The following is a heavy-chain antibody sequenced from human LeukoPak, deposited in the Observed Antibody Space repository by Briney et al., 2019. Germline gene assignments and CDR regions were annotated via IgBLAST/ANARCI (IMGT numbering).Heavy chain of an antibody. CDR1: GYSISSGYY. D-gene: IGHD3-3*01. CDR3: ARGYDFWSGPFDY. J-gene: IGHJ4*02. CDR2: INWNGGST. Sequence: ETLSLTCAVSGYSISSGYYWGWIRQPPGKGLEWVSGINWNGGSTCYADSVKGRFTISRDNAKNSLYLQMNSLRAEDTALYYFARGYDFWSGPFDYWGQGTLVTVSS. V-gene: IGHV3-20*04.